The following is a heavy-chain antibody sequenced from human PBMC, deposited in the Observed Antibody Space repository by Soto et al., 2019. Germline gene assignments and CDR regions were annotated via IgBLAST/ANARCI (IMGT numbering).Heavy chain of an antibody. CDR1: GGSFSGYY. CDR2: INHSGST. Sequence: QVQLQQWGAGLLKPSETLSLTCAVYGGSFSGYYWSWIRQPPGKGLEWIGEINHSGSTNYNPSLKSRVTISVDTSKTQFSLKLSSVTAADTAVYYCARGQYCSSTSCYYNWFDPWGQGTLVTVSS. J-gene: IGHJ5*02. V-gene: IGHV4-34*01. CDR3: ARGQYCSSTSCYYNWFDP. D-gene: IGHD2-2*01.